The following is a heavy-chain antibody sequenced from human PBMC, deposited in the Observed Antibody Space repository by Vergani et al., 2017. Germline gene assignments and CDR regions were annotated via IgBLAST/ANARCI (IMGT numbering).Heavy chain of an antibody. D-gene: IGHD3-10*01. CDR2: VHRNGNT. CDR1: GYSVGSGYH. CDR3: ARQNPYGSAYVDF. Sequence: QVDLQESGPGLVKSSETLSLNCAVPGYSVGSGYHWGWIRQPPGRGLEWMGCVHRNGNTYYTSSLRSRAPISRDTSKNQFFLRLTSVTAADTAVCYCARQNPYGSAYVDFWGRGVLVAVSA. V-gene: IGHV4-38-2*01. J-gene: IGHJ4*02.